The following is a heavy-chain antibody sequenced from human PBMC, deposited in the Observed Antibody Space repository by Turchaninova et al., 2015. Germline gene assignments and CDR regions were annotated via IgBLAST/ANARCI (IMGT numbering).Heavy chain of an antibody. J-gene: IGHJ4*02. V-gene: IGHV1-24*01. Sequence: APGKGLEWMGGFDPEDGETIYAQKFQGRVTMTEDTSTDTAYMELSSLRSEDTAVYYCATKSGIVGPHQPFDYWGQGTLVTVSS. CDR2: FDPEDGET. D-gene: IGHD1-26*01. CDR3: ATKSGIVGPHQPFDY.